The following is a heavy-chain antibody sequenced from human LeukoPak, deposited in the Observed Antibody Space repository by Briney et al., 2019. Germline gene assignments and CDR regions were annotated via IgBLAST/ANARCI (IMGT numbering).Heavy chain of an antibody. CDR3: ARDKRVKGIAAAATSSDY. D-gene: IGHD6-13*01. CDR1: GFTFSTFA. J-gene: IGHJ4*02. CDR2: IFPSGGEI. V-gene: IGHV3-23*01. Sequence: GGSLRLSCAASGFTFSTFAMIWVRQPPGKGLEWVSSIFPSGGEIHYADSVKGRFTISRDNSKNTLYLQMNSLRAEDTAVYYCARDKRVKGIAAAATSSDYWGQGTLVTVSS.